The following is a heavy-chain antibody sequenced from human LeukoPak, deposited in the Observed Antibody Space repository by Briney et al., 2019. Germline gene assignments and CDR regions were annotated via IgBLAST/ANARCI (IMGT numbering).Heavy chain of an antibody. CDR3: ARARGVIPLTYYDYVWGSYTPPHWFDP. CDR2: IYYSGST. Sequence: PSETLSLTCTVSGGSISSYYWSWIRQPPGKGLEWIGYIYYSGSTNYNPSLKGRVTISVDTSKNQFSLKLSSVTAADTAVYYCARARGVIPLTYYDYVWGSYTPPHWFDPWGQGTLVTVSS. D-gene: IGHD3-16*01. V-gene: IGHV4-59*01. CDR1: GGSISSYY. J-gene: IGHJ5*02.